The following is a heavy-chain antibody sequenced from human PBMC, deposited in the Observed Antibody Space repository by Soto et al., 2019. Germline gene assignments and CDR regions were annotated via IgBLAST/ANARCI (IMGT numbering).Heavy chain of an antibody. CDR3: AREKQNTNYYYCAMDV. V-gene: IGHV1-69*12. Sequence: QFQLVQSGAEVKKPGSSVKVSCKAFGGTFSSNAITWVRQAPGQGLEWMGGIIPMFGSSTYAQKFQGRVTITAHVSTSTAYMELRSRRSEDTAVYYCAREKQNTNYYYCAMDVWGQGTTVTVSS. J-gene: IGHJ6*02. CDR2: IIPMFGSS. CDR1: GGTFSSNA. D-gene: IGHD6-13*01.